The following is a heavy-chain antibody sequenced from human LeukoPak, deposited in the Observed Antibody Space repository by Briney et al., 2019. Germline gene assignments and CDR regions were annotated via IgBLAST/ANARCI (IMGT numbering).Heavy chain of an antibody. Sequence: ASVKVSCKASGYTFTSYDINWVRQATGQGLEWMGWMNPNSGNTGYARKFQGRVTMTRNTSISTAYMELSSLRSEDTAVYYCAAGKYYYYGMDVWGQGTTVTVSS. CDR1: GYTFTSYD. CDR2: MNPNSGNT. D-gene: IGHD6-13*01. V-gene: IGHV1-8*01. J-gene: IGHJ6*02. CDR3: AAGKYYYYGMDV.